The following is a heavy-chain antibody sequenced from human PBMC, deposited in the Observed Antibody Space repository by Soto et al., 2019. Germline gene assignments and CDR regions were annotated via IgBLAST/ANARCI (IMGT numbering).Heavy chain of an antibody. CDR3: AIGLAAAGTFFDY. CDR1: GFTFSSYA. Sequence: EVQLLESGGGLVQPGGSLRLSCAASGFTFSSYAMSWVRQAPGKGLEWVSAISGSGGSTYYADSVKGRFTISRDNSKNTLYLQMNSLRAEDTAVYYCAIGLAAAGTFFDYWGQGTLVTVSS. J-gene: IGHJ4*02. CDR2: ISGSGGST. V-gene: IGHV3-23*01. D-gene: IGHD6-13*01.